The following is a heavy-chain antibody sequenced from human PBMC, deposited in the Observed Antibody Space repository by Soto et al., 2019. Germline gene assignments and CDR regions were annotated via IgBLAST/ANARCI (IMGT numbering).Heavy chain of an antibody. CDR2: IIPIFGTA. J-gene: IGHJ6*02. CDR3: ARDSPYGSGSYFYYYYGMDV. D-gene: IGHD3-10*01. Sequence: ASVKVSCKASGGTFSSYAISWVRQAPGQGLEWMGGIIPIFGTANYAQKFQGRVTITADESTSTAYMELSSLRSEDTAVYYCARDSPYGSGSYFYYYYGMDVWGQGTTVTVSS. CDR1: GGTFSSYA. V-gene: IGHV1-69*13.